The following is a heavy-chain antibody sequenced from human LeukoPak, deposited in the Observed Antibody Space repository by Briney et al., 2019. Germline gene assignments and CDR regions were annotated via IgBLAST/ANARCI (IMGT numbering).Heavy chain of an antibody. V-gene: IGHV4-39*07. CDR2: IYYTGIT. CDR1: GGSISSSSSY. D-gene: IGHD2-2*02. CDR3: ARDLAADYTGDY. Sequence: SQTLSLTCTVSGGSISSSSSYWGWIRQPPGKGLEWIGSIYYTGITYYSPSLKSRVTISVDTSKNQFSLRLTSVTAADTAVYYCARDLAADYTGDYWGQGTLVTVSS. J-gene: IGHJ4*02.